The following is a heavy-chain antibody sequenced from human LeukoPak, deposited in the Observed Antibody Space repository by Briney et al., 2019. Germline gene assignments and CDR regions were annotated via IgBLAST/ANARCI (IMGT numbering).Heavy chain of an antibody. V-gene: IGHV4-34*01. CDR2: INHSGST. J-gene: IGHJ4*02. CDR1: GGSFSGYY. Sequence: SETLSLTCAVYGGSFSGYYWSWIRQPPGKGLEWIGEINHSGSTNYNPSLKSRVTISVDTSKNQFSLKLSSVTAADTAVYYCARVDTAMVRNFDHWGQGTLVTVSS. D-gene: IGHD5-18*01. CDR3: ARVDTAMVRNFDH.